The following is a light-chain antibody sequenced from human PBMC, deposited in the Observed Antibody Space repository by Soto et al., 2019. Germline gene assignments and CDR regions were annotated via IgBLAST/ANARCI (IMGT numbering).Light chain of an antibody. CDR2: KAS. Sequence: DIQMTQSPSTLSGSVGDRVTITCRASQTISSWLAWYQQKPGKAPKLLIYKASTLKSGVPSRFSGSGSGTEFTLTISSLQPDDFATYYCQQYNSYSTWTFGQGTKVEIK. CDR1: QTISSW. V-gene: IGKV1-5*03. J-gene: IGKJ1*01. CDR3: QQYNSYSTWT.